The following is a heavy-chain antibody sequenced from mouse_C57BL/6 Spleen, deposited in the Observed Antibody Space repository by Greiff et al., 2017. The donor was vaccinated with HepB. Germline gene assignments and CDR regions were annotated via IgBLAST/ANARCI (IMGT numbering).Heavy chain of an antibody. V-gene: IGHV1-80*01. J-gene: IGHJ4*01. D-gene: IGHD1-1*01. CDR2: IYPGDGDT. CDR1: GYAFSSYW. Sequence: VQLQQSGAELVKPGASVKISCKASGYAFSSYWMNWVKQRPGKGLEWIGQIYPGDGDTNYNGKFKGKATLTVDKSSSTAYMQLSSLTSEDSAVYFCARSITPSYAMDYWGQGTSVTVSS. CDR3: ARSITPSYAMDY.